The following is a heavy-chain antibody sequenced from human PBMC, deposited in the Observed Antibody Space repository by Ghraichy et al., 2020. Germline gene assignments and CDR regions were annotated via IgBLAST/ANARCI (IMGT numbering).Heavy chain of an antibody. CDR2: IYYSGST. V-gene: IGHV4-39*02. CDR1: GGSISSSSYY. CDR3: ARDIAAAGTRLWYFDY. J-gene: IGHJ4*02. Sequence: SETLSLTCTVSGGSISSSSYYWGWIRQPPGKGLEWIGSIYYSGSTYYNPSLKSRVTISVDTSKNQFSLKLSSVTAADTAVYYCARDIAAAGTRLWYFDYWVQGTLVSVSS. D-gene: IGHD6-13*01.